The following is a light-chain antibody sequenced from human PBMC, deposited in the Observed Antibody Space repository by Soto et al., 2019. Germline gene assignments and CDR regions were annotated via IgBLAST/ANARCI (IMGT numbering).Light chain of an antibody. CDR3: QQYGTSPWT. Sequence: EIVLTQSPGTLSLSPGERATLSCRASQSVSSSYLAWYQQKPGQAPRLLIYGASSRATGIPDRFSGSGSGTDFTLTISRLEPEDFAVYYCQQYGTSPWTFAQVTKVEIK. CDR1: QSVSSSY. J-gene: IGKJ1*01. V-gene: IGKV3-20*01. CDR2: GAS.